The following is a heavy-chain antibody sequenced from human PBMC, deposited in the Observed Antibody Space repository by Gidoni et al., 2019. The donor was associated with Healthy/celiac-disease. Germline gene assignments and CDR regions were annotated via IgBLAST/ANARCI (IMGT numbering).Heavy chain of an antibody. CDR2: IYYSGST. V-gene: IGHV4-39*01. Sequence: QLQLQESGPGLVKPSETLSLTCTVSGGSISSSSYYWGWIRQPPGKGLEWMGSIYYSGSTYYNPSLKSRVTISVDTSKNQFSLKLSSVTAADTAVYYCARRVDSSGNYFDYWGQGTLVTVSS. CDR3: ARRVDSSGNYFDY. J-gene: IGHJ4*02. D-gene: IGHD3-22*01. CDR1: GGSISSSSYY.